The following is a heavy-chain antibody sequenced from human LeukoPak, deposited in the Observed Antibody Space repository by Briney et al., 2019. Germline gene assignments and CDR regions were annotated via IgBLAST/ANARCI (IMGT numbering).Heavy chain of an antibody. Sequence: ASVKVSCKASGGTFSSYAISWVRQAPGQGLEWMGGIIPIFGTANYAQKFQGRVTITADESTSTAYMELSSLRSEDTAVYYCARDDHSSSWTIHYWGQGTLVTVSS. J-gene: IGHJ4*02. CDR2: IIPIFGTA. V-gene: IGHV1-69*13. D-gene: IGHD6-13*01. CDR1: GGTFSSYA. CDR3: ARDDHSSSWTIHY.